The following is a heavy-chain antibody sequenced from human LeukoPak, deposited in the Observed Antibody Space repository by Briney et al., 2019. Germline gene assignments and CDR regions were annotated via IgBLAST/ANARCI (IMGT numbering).Heavy chain of an antibody. CDR3: ARLTVGALDC. D-gene: IGHD1-26*01. CDR1: GGSISSSSYY. Sequence: SETLSLTCTVSGGSISSSSYYWGWIRQTPGKGLEWIGEINHSGSTNYNPSLKSRVTISGDMSKNQFSLKVTSVTAADTAVYYCARLTVGALDCWGQGTLVTVSS. V-gene: IGHV4-39*07. J-gene: IGHJ4*02. CDR2: INHSGST.